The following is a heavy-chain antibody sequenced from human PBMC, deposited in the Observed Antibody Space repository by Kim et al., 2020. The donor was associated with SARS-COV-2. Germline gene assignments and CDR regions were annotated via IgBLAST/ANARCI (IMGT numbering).Heavy chain of an antibody. D-gene: IGHD3-10*01. CDR1: GGSIIVSTYY. Sequence: SQTLSLTCTVSGGSIIVSTYYWGWIRQPPGKGLGWIVSIFYSGSTYYNPSLNSRVTISVDTSKNQFSLKLSAVTAPDTPVFYCVRVRYYGSGYNCFDAWG. V-gene: IGHV4-39*07. CDR3: VRVRYYGSGYNCFDA. CDR2: IFYSGST. J-gene: IGHJ3*01.